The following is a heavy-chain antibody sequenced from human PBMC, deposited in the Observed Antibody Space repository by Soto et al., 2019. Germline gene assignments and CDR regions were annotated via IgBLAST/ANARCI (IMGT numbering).Heavy chain of an antibody. D-gene: IGHD2-2*01. CDR3: AKDVIVVVPAAMTTDRGEGDYYYGMDV. J-gene: IGHJ6*02. Sequence: EVQLLESGGGLVQPGGSLRLSCAASGFTFSSYAMSWVRQAPGKGLEWVSAISGSGASTYYADSVKGRFTIPRDNSKNTLYLQMNSLRAEDTAVYYCAKDVIVVVPAAMTTDRGEGDYYYGMDVWGQGTTVTVSS. CDR1: GFTFSSYA. CDR2: ISGSGAST. V-gene: IGHV3-23*01.